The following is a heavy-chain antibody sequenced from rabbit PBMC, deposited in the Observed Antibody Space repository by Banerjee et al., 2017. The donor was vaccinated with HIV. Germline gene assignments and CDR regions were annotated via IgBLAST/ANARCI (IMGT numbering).Heavy chain of an antibody. V-gene: IGHV1S45*01. D-gene: IGHD4-1*01. CDR2: IYTSSGST. CDR3: ARDLAGVIGWNFNL. CDR1: GFDFSSNA. Sequence: QEQLEESGGGLVTPGGTLTLSCTASGFDFSSNAMCWVRQAPGKGLELIACIYTSSGSTWYATWAKGRFTISKTSSTTVTLQMTSLTAADTATYLCARDLAGVIGWNFNLWGPGTLVTVS. J-gene: IGHJ4*01.